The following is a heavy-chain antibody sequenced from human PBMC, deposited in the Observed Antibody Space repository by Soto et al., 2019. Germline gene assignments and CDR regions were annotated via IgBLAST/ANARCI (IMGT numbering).Heavy chain of an antibody. D-gene: IGHD3-9*01. CDR3: ARGGEIYDILTGYYITEEYYFDY. V-gene: IGHV1-2*04. CDR1: GYTFINRD. CDR2: INPNSGGT. Sequence: ASVKVSCKASGYTFINRDITWVRQAAGQGLEWMGWINPNSGGTNYAQKFQGWVTMTRDTSISTAYMELSRLRSDDTAVYYCARGGEIYDILTGYYITEEYYFDYWGQGNLVTVSS. J-gene: IGHJ4*02.